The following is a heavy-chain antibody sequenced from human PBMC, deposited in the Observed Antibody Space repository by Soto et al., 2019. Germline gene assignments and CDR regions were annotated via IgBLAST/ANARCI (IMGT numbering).Heavy chain of an antibody. D-gene: IGHD6-13*01. V-gene: IGHV3-74*01. CDR2: INSDGSST. J-gene: IGHJ6*02. Sequence: GGSLRLSCAASGFTFSSYWMHWVRQAPGKGLVWVSRINSDGSSTSYADSVKGRFTISRDNAKNTLYLQMNSLRAEDTAVYYCARDPAAAGKYYYYGMDVWGHGTTVTVSS. CDR3: ARDPAAAGKYYYYGMDV. CDR1: GFTFSSYW.